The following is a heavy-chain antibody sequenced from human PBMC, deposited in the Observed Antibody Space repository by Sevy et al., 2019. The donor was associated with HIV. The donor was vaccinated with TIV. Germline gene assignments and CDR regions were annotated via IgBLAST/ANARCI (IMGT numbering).Heavy chain of an antibody. CDR2: INSSGGST. V-gene: IGHV3-23*01. CDR1: GFTFSSYA. D-gene: IGHD3-3*01. J-gene: IGHJ6*03. CDR3: WKNPVEWLGYNYYYMDV. Sequence: GGSLRLSCAASGFTFSSYAMSWVRQAPGKGLEWVSGINSSGGSTYYADSVKGRFTISRDNSKNTLYLQMSSLRPEDTAVYFCWKNPVEWLGYNYYYMDVWGKGATVTVSS.